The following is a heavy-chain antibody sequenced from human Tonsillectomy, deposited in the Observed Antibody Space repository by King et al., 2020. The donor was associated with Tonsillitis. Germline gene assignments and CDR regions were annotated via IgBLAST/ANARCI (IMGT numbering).Heavy chain of an antibody. CDR1: GGILNSYS. D-gene: IGHD1-26*01. CDR2: IVPIMGKT. J-gene: IGHJ4*02. Sequence: QLVQSGAEVKKPGSSVRVSCKASGGILNSYSFSWVRQAPGQGLEWMGRIVPIMGKTDYAQKFQGRVTITADQSTSTGYMDLSSLRSEDTAVYYCATSSPSLVPLHYWGQGTLVTVSS. CDR3: ATSSPSLVPLHY. V-gene: IGHV1-69*09.